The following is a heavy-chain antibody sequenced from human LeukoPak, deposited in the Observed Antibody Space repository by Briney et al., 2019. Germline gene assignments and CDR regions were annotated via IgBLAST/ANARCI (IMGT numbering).Heavy chain of an antibody. CDR3: ARTGGYNFNFFDY. V-gene: IGHV4-59*01. J-gene: IGHJ4*02. CDR1: GGSISSYY. D-gene: IGHD5-24*01. CDR2: IYYSGST. Sequence: SETLSPTCTVSGGSISSYYWSWIRQPPGKGLEWIGYIYYSGSTNYNPSLKSRVTISVDTSKNQFSLKLSSVTAADTAVYYCARTGGYNFNFFDYWGQGTLVTVSS.